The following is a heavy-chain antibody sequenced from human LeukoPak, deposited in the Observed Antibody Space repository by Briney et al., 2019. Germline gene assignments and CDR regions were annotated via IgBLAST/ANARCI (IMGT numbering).Heavy chain of an antibody. CDR3: ARGPYSSSYYFDY. J-gene: IGHJ4*02. D-gene: IGHD6-6*01. CDR2: ISSSSSYI. Sequence: GGSLRLSCAASGFTFSSYSMNWVRQAPGKGLEWVSSISSSSSYIYYADSVKGRFTISRDNAKSSLYLQMNSLRAEDTAVYYCARGPYSSSYYFDYWGQGTLVTVSS. V-gene: IGHV3-21*01. CDR1: GFTFSSYS.